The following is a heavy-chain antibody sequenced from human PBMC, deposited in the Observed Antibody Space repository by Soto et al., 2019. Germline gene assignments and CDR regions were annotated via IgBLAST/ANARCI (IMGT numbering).Heavy chain of an antibody. Sequence: SETLSRTCTVSGGSISRGVYYWIWIRQHPGKVLEWIGYIYYSGSTYYNPSLKSRVTISVDTSKNQFSLKLSSVTAADTAVYYCARGIAARPRYFDYWGQGTLVTVSS. J-gene: IGHJ4*02. V-gene: IGHV4-31*03. CDR3: ARGIAARPRYFDY. CDR2: IYYSGST. D-gene: IGHD6-6*01. CDR1: GGSISRGVYY.